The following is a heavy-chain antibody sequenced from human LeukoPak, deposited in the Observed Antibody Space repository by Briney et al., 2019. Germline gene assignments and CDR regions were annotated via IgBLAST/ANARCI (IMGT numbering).Heavy chain of an antibody. CDR1: GFTFDDYA. J-gene: IGHJ3*02. CDR3: AKDILARRDYEAFDI. D-gene: IGHD4-17*01. V-gene: IGHV3-9*01. CDR2: ISWNSGSI. Sequence: GGSLRLSCAASGFTFDDYAMPWVRQAPGKGLEWVSGISWNSGSIGYADSVKGRFTISRDNAKNSLYLQMNSLRAEDTALYYCAKDILARRDYEAFDIWGQGTMVTVSS.